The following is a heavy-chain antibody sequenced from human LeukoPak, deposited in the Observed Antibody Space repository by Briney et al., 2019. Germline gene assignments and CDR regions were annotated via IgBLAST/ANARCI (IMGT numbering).Heavy chain of an antibody. D-gene: IGHD3-16*02. J-gene: IGHJ4*02. V-gene: IGHV3-7*01. Sequence: GGSLRLSCAASGFTFSSYWMSWVRQAPGKGLEWVANIKQDGSEKYYVDSVKGRFTISRDNAKNSLYLQMNSLRAEDTAVYYCARDNPDYVWGSYRPYWGQGTLVTVSS. CDR2: IKQDGSEK. CDR3: ARDNPDYVWGSYRPY. CDR1: GFTFSSYW.